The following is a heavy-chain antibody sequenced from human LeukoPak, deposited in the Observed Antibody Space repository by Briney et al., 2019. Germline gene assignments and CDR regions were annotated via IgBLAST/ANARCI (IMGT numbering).Heavy chain of an antibody. CDR2: IFGTA. CDR3: ARMHTSPYYYDSTGAIDY. D-gene: IGHD3-22*01. V-gene: IGHV1-69*01. J-gene: IGHJ4*02. Sequence: IFGTANYAQKFQGRVTITADESTSTAYMELSSLRSEDTAVYYCARMHTSPYYYDSTGAIDYWGQGTLVTVSS.